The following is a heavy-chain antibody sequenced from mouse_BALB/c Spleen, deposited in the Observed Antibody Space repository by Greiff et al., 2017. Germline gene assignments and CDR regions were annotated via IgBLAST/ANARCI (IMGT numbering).Heavy chain of an antibody. CDR3: ARCHGGSYRYAVGY. V-gene: IGHV1-7*01. Sequence: QVQLQQSGAELVKPGASVKMSCKASGFTFTSYWMHWVKQRPGQGLEWIGYINPSTGYTEYDQKFKDKATLTADKSSSTAYMQLSSLTSEDSAVYYCARCHGGSYRYAVGYWGQGTSVTVSS. CDR1: GFTFTSYW. D-gene: IGHD1-1*02. CDR2: INPSTGYT. J-gene: IGHJ4*01.